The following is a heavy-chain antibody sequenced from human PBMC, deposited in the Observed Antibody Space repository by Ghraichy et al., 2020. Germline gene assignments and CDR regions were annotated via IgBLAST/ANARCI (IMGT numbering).Heavy chain of an antibody. CDR2: IYYSGST. CDR3: ARAVLSTYYYDSSGSPGLDY. V-gene: IGHV4-31*03. J-gene: IGHJ4*02. D-gene: IGHD3-22*01. Sequence: SQTLSLTCTVSGGSISSGGYYWSWIRQHPGKGLEWIGYIYYSGSTYYNPSLKSRVTISVDTSKNQFSLKLSSVTAADTAVYYCARAVLSTYYYDSSGSPGLDYWGQGTLVTVSS. CDR1: GGSISSGGYY.